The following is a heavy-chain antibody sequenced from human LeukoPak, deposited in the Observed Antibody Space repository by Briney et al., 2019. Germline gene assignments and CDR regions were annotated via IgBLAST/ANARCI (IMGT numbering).Heavy chain of an antibody. CDR2: ITRSAETT. D-gene: IGHD3-22*01. CDR3: AKSPDYNDGSGYPEAFDI. CDR1: GFTFGIYA. V-gene: IGHV3-23*01. J-gene: IGHJ3*02. Sequence: GGSLRLSWAASGFTFGIYAMSWVRQSPVKGLEWVSTITRSAETTYYADSVKGRFSIFRDNSKNTLDLQMNSLTAEDTAVYYCAKSPDYNDGSGYPEAFDIRGQGTMVIVSS.